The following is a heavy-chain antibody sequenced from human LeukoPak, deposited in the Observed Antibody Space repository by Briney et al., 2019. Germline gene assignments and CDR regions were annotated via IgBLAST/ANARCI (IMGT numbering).Heavy chain of an antibody. J-gene: IGHJ6*03. CDR1: GYTFTGYY. V-gene: IGHV1-2*06. CDR2: INPNSGGT. CDR3: ARARNYDILTGYQRHYYYMDV. Sequence: ASVKVSCKASGYTFTGYYMHWVRQAPGQGLEWMGRINPNSGGTNYAQKFQGRVTMTRDTSISTAYMELSRLRSDDTAVYYCARARNYDILTGYQRHYYYMDVWGKGTTVTVSS. D-gene: IGHD3-9*01.